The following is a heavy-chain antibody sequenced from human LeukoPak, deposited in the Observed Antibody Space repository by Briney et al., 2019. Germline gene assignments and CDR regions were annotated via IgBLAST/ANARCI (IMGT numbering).Heavy chain of an antibody. V-gene: IGHV1-2*02. Sequence: ASVKVSCKASGYNFTGYYLHWVRQAPGQGLEWMGWINPNIGGTNYAQKFQGRVTMTRDTSISTAYMELSRLRSDDTAVYYCARFYSGYGNYYYYMDVWGKGTTVTVSS. J-gene: IGHJ6*03. CDR1: GYNFTGYY. CDR2: INPNIGGT. CDR3: ARFYSGYGNYYYYMDV. D-gene: IGHD5-12*01.